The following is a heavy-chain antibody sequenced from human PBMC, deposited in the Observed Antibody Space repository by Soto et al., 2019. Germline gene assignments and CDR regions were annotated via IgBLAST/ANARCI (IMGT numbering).Heavy chain of an antibody. J-gene: IGHJ3*01. V-gene: IGHV1-46*01. Sequence: GASVKVSCKASGYTFTSYYMHWVRQAPGQGLEWMGIINPSGGSTSYAQKFQGRVTMTRDTSTSTVYMELSSLRSEDTAVYYCARGGIAGAGRGVFDFWGQGTMVTVSS. CDR1: GYTFTSYY. D-gene: IGHD6-19*01. CDR3: ARGGIAGAGRGVFDF. CDR2: INPSGGST.